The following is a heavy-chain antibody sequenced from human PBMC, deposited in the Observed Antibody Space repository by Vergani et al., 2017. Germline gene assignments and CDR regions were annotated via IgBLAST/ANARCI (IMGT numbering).Heavy chain of an antibody. CDR3: ARDSKWLAAFDI. D-gene: IGHD6-19*01. CDR2: IIPILGIA. V-gene: IGHV1-69*08. Sequence: QVQLVQSGAEVKKPGSSVKVSCKASGGTFSSYTISWVRQAPGQGLEWMGRIIPILGIANYAQKFQGRVTITADTSTSTAYMELRSLRSDDTAVYYCARDSKWLAAFDIWGQGTMVTVSS. J-gene: IGHJ3*02. CDR1: GGTFSSYT.